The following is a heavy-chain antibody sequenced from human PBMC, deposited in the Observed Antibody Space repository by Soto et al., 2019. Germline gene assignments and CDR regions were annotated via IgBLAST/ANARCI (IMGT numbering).Heavy chain of an antibody. CDR3: AKDGPVSGTTPYYFDY. D-gene: IGHD2-2*01. V-gene: IGHV3-23*01. CDR2: ISGSGGST. Sequence: VQLLESGGGLVQPGGSLRLSCAASGFTFSSYAMSWVRQAPGKGLEWVSGISGSGGSTYYTDSVKGRFTISRDNSKSTLYLQMNSLRAEDTAVYYCAKDGPVSGTTPYYFDYWGQGTLVTVSS. CDR1: GFTFSSYA. J-gene: IGHJ4*02.